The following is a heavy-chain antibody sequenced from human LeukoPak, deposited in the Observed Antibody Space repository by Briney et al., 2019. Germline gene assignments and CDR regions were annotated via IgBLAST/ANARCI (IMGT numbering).Heavy chain of an antibody. V-gene: IGHV1-46*01. CDR1: GYTFTSYY. D-gene: IGHD6-19*01. J-gene: IGHJ1*01. CDR2: INPSGGST. Sequence: ASVKVSCKASGYTFTSYYMHWVRLAPGQGLEWMGIINPSGGSTSYAQKFQGRATMTRDTSTSTVYMELSSLRSEDTAVYYCARELNPISSGWSPSGYFQHWGQGTLVTVS. CDR3: ARELNPISSGWSPSGYFQH.